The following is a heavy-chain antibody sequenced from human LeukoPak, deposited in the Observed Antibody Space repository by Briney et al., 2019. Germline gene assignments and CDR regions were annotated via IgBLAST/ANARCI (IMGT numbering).Heavy chain of an antibody. CDR1: GFSFSGFA. J-gene: IGHJ6*03. CDR2: IRYDGSNK. V-gene: IGHV3-30*02. CDR3: AKVEGYYYYYYMDV. Sequence: PGGSLRLSCAASGFSFSGFAMNWVRQAPGKGLEWVAFIRYDGSNKYYADSVKGRFTISRDNSKNTLYLQMNSLRAEDTAVYYCAKVEGYYYYYYMDVWGKGTTVTISS.